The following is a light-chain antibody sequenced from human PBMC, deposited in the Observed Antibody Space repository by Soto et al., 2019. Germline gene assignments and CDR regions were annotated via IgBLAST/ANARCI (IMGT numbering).Light chain of an antibody. V-gene: IGLV4-69*01. Sequence: QLVLTQSPSASASLGASVKLTCTLSSGHSNYAIAWHQQQSEKGPRYLMKLNSDGSHSKGDGIPDRFSGSSSGAERYLTIASLQSEDEADYYCPTWGSGIVVFGGGTTLTVL. CDR2: LNSDGSH. CDR1: SGHSNYA. J-gene: IGLJ2*01. CDR3: PTWGSGIVV.